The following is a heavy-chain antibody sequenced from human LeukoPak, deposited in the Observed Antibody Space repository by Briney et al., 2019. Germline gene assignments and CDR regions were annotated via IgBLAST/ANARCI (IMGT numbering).Heavy chain of an antibody. Sequence: PGGSLRLSCAASGFTFSDYYMSWIRQAPGKGLEWVSYISNSGNTIYYADSVKGRFTISRDNAKNSLYLQMNSLRAEDTAVYYCARETGYCSGGSCYSNRLWAFDIWGQGTMVTVSS. CDR3: ARETGYCSGGSCYSNRLWAFDI. J-gene: IGHJ3*02. CDR1: GFTFSDYY. V-gene: IGHV3-11*01. D-gene: IGHD2-15*01. CDR2: ISNSGNTI.